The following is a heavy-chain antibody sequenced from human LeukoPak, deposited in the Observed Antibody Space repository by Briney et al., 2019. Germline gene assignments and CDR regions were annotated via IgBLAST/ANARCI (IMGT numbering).Heavy chain of an antibody. V-gene: IGHV3-23*01. J-gene: IGHJ4*02. CDR3: AKLGTQGVPAAIRHGFDY. CDR2: ISGSGGST. D-gene: IGHD2-2*01. CDR1: GFTFSSYA. Sequence: QTGGSLRLSCAASGFTFSSYAMSWVRQAPGKGLEWVSAISGSGGSTYYADSVKGRFTISRDNSKNTLYLQMNSLRAEDTAVYYCAKLGTQGVPAAIRHGFDYWGQGTLVTVSS.